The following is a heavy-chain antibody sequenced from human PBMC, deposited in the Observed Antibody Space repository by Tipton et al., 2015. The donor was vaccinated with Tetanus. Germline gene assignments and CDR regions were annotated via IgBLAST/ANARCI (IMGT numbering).Heavy chain of an antibody. Sequence: SLRLSCAASGFTFDDYAMHWVRQAPGKGLEWVSGISWNSGSIGYADSVKGRFTISRDNAKNSLYLQMNSLRAEDTAVYYCAKGDGSYPFDYWGQGTLVTVSS. CDR2: ISWNSGSI. CDR3: AKGDGSYPFDY. J-gene: IGHJ4*02. V-gene: IGHV3-9*01. D-gene: IGHD1-26*01. CDR1: GFTFDDYA.